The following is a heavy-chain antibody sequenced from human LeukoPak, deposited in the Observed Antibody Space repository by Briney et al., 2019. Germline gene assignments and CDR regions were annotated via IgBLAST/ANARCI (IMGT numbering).Heavy chain of an antibody. CDR1: EFTFSSYA. D-gene: IGHD2-15*01. J-gene: IGHJ4*02. Sequence: GGSLRLSCAASEFTFSSYAISWVRQAPGKGLEWVSAISGSGGSTYYADSVKGRFTISRDNSKNTLYLQMNSLRAEDTAAYYCAKDDLYCSTGSCYTYHFDYCGQGTLVTVSS. V-gene: IGHV3-23*01. CDR3: AKDDLYCSTGSCYTYHFDY. CDR2: ISGSGGST.